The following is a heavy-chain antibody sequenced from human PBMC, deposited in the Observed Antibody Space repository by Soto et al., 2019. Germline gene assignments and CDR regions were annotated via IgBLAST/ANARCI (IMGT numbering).Heavy chain of an antibody. J-gene: IGHJ4*02. D-gene: IGHD3-10*01. V-gene: IGHV3-48*01. CDR1: GFTFSSYS. CDR2: ISSSSSTI. CDR3: ARDLVLWFGELLPVDY. Sequence: GGFLRLSCAASGFTFSSYSMNWVRQAPGKGLEWVSYISSSSSTIYYADSVKGRFTISRDNAKNSLYLQMNSLRAEDTAVYYCARDLVLWFGELLPVDYWGQGTLVTVSS.